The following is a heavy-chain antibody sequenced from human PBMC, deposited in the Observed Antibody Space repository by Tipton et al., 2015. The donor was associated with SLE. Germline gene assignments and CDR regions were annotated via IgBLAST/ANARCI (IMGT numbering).Heavy chain of an antibody. V-gene: IGHV4-59*11. J-gene: IGHJ6*02. CDR2: VYYGGST. Sequence: TLPLTCNVSGGSISNLYWSWIRQPPGKPLEWIGYVYYGGSTKYNPSLKSRVTISVDTSKNQFSLMLSSVTAADTAVYYCARDSLNWGSYYHGMDVWGQGTTVTVSS. CDR1: GGSISNLY. D-gene: IGHD3-16*01. CDR3: ARDSLNWGSYYHGMDV.